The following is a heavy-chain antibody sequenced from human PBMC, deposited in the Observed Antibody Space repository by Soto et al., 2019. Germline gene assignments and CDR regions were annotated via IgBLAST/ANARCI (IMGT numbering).Heavy chain of an antibody. CDR1: GFPVSSNY. CDR2: HYSGGST. D-gene: IGHD1-26*01. CDR3: ARHRHPRGTVGATSPLDP. V-gene: IGHV3-53*01. J-gene: IGHJ5*02. Sequence: GGSLRLSCAISGFPVSSNYLSWVRQAPGKGLEWVSVHYSGGSTYYADSVQGRFTISRDKSNNTLYLQMRRVRAEDTAVYFCARHRHPRGTVGATSPLDPWGQGTQVTVSS.